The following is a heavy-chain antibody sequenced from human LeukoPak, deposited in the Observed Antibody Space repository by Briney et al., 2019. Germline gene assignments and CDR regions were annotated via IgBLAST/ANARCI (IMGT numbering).Heavy chain of an antibody. D-gene: IGHD6-6*01. CDR2: ISWNSGSL. J-gene: IGHJ6*03. CDR3: ARDRVAARQWGYYYYMDV. CDR1: GFTFNDYG. Sequence: GRSLRLSCAASGFTFNDYGMYWVRQAPGNGLEWVSGISWNSGSLGYADSVKGRFTISRVNAKNSLYLQMNSLRAEDTAVYYCARDRVAARQWGYYYYMDVWGKGTPVTVSS. V-gene: IGHV3-9*01.